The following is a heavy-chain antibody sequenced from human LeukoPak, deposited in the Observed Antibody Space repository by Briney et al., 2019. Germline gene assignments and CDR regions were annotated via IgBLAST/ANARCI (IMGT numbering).Heavy chain of an antibody. Sequence: ASVKVSCKASGYTFTGYYMHWVRQAPGQGLEWMGIINPSGGSTSYAQKFQGRVTMTRDMSTSTVYMELSSLRSEDTAVYYCARDRGATTYQFDYWGQGTLVTVSS. V-gene: IGHV1-46*01. CDR1: GYTFTGYY. D-gene: IGHD1-26*01. J-gene: IGHJ4*02. CDR3: ARDRGATTYQFDY. CDR2: INPSGGST.